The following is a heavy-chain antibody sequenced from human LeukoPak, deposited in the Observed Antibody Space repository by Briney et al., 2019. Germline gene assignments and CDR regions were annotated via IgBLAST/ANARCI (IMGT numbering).Heavy chain of an antibody. D-gene: IGHD4-17*01. CDR2: ISSSGSTI. CDR1: GFTLSDYY. V-gene: IGHV3-11*04. CDR3: ARDPLKATVTTTYYFDY. Sequence: GGSLRLSCAASGFTLSDYYMSWIRQAPGKGLEWVSYISSSGSTIYYADSVKGRFTISRDNAKNSLYLQMNSLRAEDTAVYYCARDPLKATVTTTYYFDYWGQGTLVTVSS. J-gene: IGHJ4*02.